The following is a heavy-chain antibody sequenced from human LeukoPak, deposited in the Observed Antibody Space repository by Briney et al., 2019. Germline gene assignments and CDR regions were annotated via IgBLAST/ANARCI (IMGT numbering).Heavy chain of an antibody. D-gene: IGHD6-13*01. CDR3: ATAPAAAGNVY. J-gene: IGHJ4*02. V-gene: IGHV1-18*01. CDR2: ISAYNGNT. CDR1: GYTFTGQY. Sequence: ASVKVSCKASGYTFTGQYMHWVRQAPGQGLEWMGWISAYNGNTNYAQKLQGRVTMTTDTSTSTAYMELRSLRSDDTAVYYCATAPAAAGNVYWGQGTLVTVSS.